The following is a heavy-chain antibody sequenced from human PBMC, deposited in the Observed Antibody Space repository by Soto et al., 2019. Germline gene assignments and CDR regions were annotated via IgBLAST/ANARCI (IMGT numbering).Heavy chain of an antibody. CDR3: ASSPLYYDSSAETYYFDY. CDR2: IIPIFGTA. V-gene: IGHV1-69*13. J-gene: IGHJ4*02. Sequence: SVKVSCKASGGTFSSYAISWVRQAPGQGLEWMGGIIPIFGTANYAQKFQGRVTITADESTSTAYMELSSLRSEDTAVYYCASSPLYYDSSAETYYFDYWGQGTLVTVSS. D-gene: IGHD3-22*01. CDR1: GGTFSSYA.